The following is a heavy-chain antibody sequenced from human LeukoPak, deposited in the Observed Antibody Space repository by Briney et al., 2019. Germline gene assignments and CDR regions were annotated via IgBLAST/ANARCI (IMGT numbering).Heavy chain of an antibody. CDR2: IKQDGSEK. D-gene: IGHD6-13*01. J-gene: IGHJ6*02. V-gene: IGHV3-7*01. CDR3: AREGIAAAGTYYYYYGMDV. Sequence: GGSLRLSCAASGFTFSSYWMSWVRQAPGKGLEWVANIKQDGSEKYYVDSVKGRFTISRDNAKNSLYLQMNSLRAEDTAVHYCAREGIAAAGTYYYYYGMDVWGQGTTVTVSS. CDR1: GFTFSSYW.